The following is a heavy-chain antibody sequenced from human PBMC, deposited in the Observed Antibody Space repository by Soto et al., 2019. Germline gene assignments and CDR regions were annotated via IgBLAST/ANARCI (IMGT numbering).Heavy chain of an antibody. CDR3: VRIAAAGTRDFDY. D-gene: IGHD6-13*01. V-gene: IGHV3-30*03. J-gene: IGHJ4*02. CDR2: ISYDGSSK. Sequence: GGSLRLSCAASGFTFSSYGMHWVRQAPGKGLEWVAVISYDGSSKYYADSVKGRFTISRDNSKNTLYLQMNSLRAEDTAVYYCVRIAAAGTRDFDYWGQGTLVTVSS. CDR1: GFTFSSYG.